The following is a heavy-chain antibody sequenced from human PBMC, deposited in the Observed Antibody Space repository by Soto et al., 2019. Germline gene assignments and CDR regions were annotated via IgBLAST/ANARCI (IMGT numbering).Heavy chain of an antibody. CDR2: IRNGIST. CDR1: GASFTSAIYY. J-gene: IGHJ5*01. CDR3: AMSRSVILDS. Sequence: TLSLTCSVYGASFTSAIYYCSWIRQLPGKGLEWIGYIRNGISTIYSPSLESRAAVAVERSKNQLARRLSSVTAADTAIYYWAMSRSVILDSWGQGTLVTVSS. V-gene: IGHV4-31*03.